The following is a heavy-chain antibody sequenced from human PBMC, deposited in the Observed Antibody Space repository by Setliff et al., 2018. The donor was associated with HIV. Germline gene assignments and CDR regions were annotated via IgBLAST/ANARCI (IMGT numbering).Heavy chain of an antibody. J-gene: IGHJ6*03. Sequence: PGGSLRLSCAASGFSFTNSRFSFNFAWLDWVRQAPGKGLEWVARTRNRARSYTTEYAASVKGRFTISRDDSKSSLYLQMNSLKTEDTAVYYCARSGSYAVMDVWGIGTTVTVSS. CDR1: GFSFTNSRFSFNFAW. CDR2: TRNRARSYTT. D-gene: IGHD1-26*01. V-gene: IGHV3-72*01. CDR3: ARSGSYAVMDV.